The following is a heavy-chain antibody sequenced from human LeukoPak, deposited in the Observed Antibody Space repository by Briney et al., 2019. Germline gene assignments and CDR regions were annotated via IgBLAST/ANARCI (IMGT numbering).Heavy chain of an antibody. J-gene: IGHJ4*02. D-gene: IGHD2-8*01. CDR1: GFTVSSNY. CDR3: VRDKSPYYLDY. CDR2: IYSGGST. V-gene: IGHV3-53*01. Sequence: SGGSLRLSCAASGFTVSSNYMSWVREAPGKGLEWVSVIYSGGSTYYADSAKGRFTISRDTSKNTLYLQMHSLRAEDTAVYYCVRDKSPYYLDYWGQGTLLTVSS.